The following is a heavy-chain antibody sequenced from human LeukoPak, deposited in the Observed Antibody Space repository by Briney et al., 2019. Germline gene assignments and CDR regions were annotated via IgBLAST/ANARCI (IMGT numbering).Heavy chain of an antibody. Sequence: PGGSLRLSCAASGFTLSSYEMNWVRQAPGKGLEWVSYISSGSTIYDADSVKGRFTISRDNAKNSLYLQMNSLRAGDTAVYYCARESIAVAGAPFDYWGQGTLVTVSS. CDR2: ISSGSTI. CDR1: GFTLSSYE. D-gene: IGHD6-19*01. CDR3: ARESIAVAGAPFDY. V-gene: IGHV3-48*03. J-gene: IGHJ4*02.